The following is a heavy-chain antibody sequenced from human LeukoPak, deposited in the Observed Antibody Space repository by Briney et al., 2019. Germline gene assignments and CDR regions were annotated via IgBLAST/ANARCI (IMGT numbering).Heavy chain of an antibody. CDR1: GSSIRDYYH. CDR2: VFYSGST. Sequence: SETLSLTCTIIGSSIRDYYHWGLIRRPPGKGLGWIGSVFYSGSTYYNPSLKSRVTLSVDTSNNIFSLKLRSVTAADTAVYYCARHNYYHFWSTLNWFDPWGQGALVTVSS. D-gene: IGHD3-3*01. J-gene: IGHJ5*02. V-gene: IGHV4-38-2*02. CDR3: ARHNYYHFWSTLNWFDP.